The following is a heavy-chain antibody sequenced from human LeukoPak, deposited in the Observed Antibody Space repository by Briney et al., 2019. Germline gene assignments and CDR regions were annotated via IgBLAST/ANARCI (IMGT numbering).Heavy chain of an antibody. CDR3: ARGNGQRWFGELKGD. CDR1: GFTFSSYG. D-gene: IGHD3-10*01. CDR2: IWDDGNKK. J-gene: IGHJ4*02. V-gene: IGHV3-33*01. Sequence: GGSLRLSCTASGFTFSSYGMHWVRQAPGKGLEWVAVIWDDGNKKYYADSVKGRFIISRDNSRDTLYLQMNSLRAEDTAVYYCARGNGQRWFGELKGDWGQGTLVTVSS.